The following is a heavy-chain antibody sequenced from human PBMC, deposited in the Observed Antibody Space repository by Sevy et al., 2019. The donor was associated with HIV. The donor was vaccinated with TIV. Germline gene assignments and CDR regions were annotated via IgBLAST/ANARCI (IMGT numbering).Heavy chain of an antibody. J-gene: IGHJ6*02. CDR3: ARDGATAWFFFYCMDV. Sequence: ASVKVSCKASGYTFTNYAIHWVRQAPGQRLEWMGWINGDNGNTQFSKKFQGRVTITRDTSASTAYMQLSSLRSEDTGVYYCARDGATAWFFFYCMDVWGQGTTVTVSS. CDR2: INGDNGNT. CDR1: GYTFTNYA. V-gene: IGHV1-3*01. D-gene: IGHD5-18*01.